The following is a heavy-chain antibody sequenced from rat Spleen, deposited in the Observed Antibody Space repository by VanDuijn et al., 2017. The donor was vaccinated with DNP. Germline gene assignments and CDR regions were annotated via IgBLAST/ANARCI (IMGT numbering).Heavy chain of an antibody. V-gene: IGHV3-1*01. J-gene: IGHJ1*01. D-gene: IGHD3-1*01. CDR1: DYSITSNY. CDR3: ARGYSTHYYWYFDF. CDR2: INYSGNT. Sequence: EVQLQESGPGLVKPSQSLSLTCSVTDYSITSNYWAWIRKFPGNKMEWMGYINYSGNTGYNPSLQSRISITRDTSKNQFFLHLNSVTTEDTATYYCARGYSTHYYWYFDFWGQGVMVTVSS.